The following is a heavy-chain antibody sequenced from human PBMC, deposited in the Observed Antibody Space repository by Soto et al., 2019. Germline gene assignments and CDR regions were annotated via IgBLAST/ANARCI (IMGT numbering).Heavy chain of an antibody. CDR2: IYPGDSDT. J-gene: IGHJ6*03. CDR1: GYSFTSYW. V-gene: IGHV5-51*01. D-gene: IGHD4-17*01. CDR3: ARSRDDYGDYGYYYYFYMEV. Sequence: PGESLKISCKASGYSFTSYWIGWVRQMPGKGLEWMGIIYPGDSDTRYSPPFQGQVTISADKSISTAYLQWSSLKASDTAMYYCARSRDDYGDYGYYYYFYMEVWGKGSTVTVCS.